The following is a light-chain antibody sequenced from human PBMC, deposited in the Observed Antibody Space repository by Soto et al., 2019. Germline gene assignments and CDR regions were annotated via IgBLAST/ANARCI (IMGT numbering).Light chain of an antibody. Sequence: QLVLTQPPSVSGAPGQRVTISCTGSSSNIGAGYDVHWYQQLPGTAPKLLIYGNNNRPSGVPDRFSGSKSGTSASLAITGLQAEDEADYYCQSYDISLSGWVFGGGTKLTVL. J-gene: IGLJ3*02. CDR2: GNN. CDR3: QSYDISLSGWV. CDR1: SSNIGAGYD. V-gene: IGLV1-40*01.